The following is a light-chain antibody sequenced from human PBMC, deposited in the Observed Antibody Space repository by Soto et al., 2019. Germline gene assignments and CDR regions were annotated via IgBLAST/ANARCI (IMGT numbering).Light chain of an antibody. CDR1: RSVSSN. Sequence: EILMTQSPATLSVSPGERATLSCRASRSVSSNLAWYQQNPGQAPRLLIYGASARATAVPARFSGSGFGTEFALTISSLQSEDFAVYYCQQYNFWPETYGQGTKVDIK. CDR3: QQYNFWPET. CDR2: GAS. J-gene: IGKJ1*01. V-gene: IGKV3-15*01.